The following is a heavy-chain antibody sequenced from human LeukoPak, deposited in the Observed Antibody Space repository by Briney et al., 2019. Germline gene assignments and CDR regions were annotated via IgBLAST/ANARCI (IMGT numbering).Heavy chain of an antibody. CDR2: IYYSGST. J-gene: IGHJ4*02. CDR1: GGSISSSSYY. CDR3: ASNRGYSYGSIDY. V-gene: IGHV4-39*01. D-gene: IGHD5-18*01. Sequence: PSETLSLTCTVSGGSISSSSYYWGWIRQPPGKGLEWIGGIYYSGSTYYNPSLKSRVTISVDTSKNQFSLKLSSVTAADTAVYYCASNRGYSYGSIDYWGQGTLVTVSS.